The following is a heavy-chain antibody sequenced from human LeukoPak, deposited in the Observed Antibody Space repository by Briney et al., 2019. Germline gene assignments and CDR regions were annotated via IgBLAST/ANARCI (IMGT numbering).Heavy chain of an antibody. J-gene: IGHJ5*02. CDR2: ISGSGGST. CDR3: AKDVSGSYPNWFDP. Sequence: GGSLRLSCAASGFTFSKAWMSWVRQAPGKGLEWVSAISGSGGSTYYADSVKGRFTISRDNPKNTLYLQMNSLRAEDTAVYYCAKDVSGSYPNWFDPWGQGTLVTVSS. CDR1: GFTFSKAW. V-gene: IGHV3-23*01. D-gene: IGHD1-26*01.